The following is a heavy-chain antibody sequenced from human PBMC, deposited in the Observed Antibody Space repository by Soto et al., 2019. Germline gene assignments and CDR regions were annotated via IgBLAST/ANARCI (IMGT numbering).Heavy chain of an antibody. CDR1: GYTFTSYA. D-gene: IGHD3-10*02. Sequence: ASVKVSCKASGYTFTSYAMHWVRQAPGQRLEWMGWINAGNGNTKYSQKFQGRVTITRDTSASTAYMELSSLRSEDTAVYYCAREASRGFFAMFAFDIWGQGTMVTVSS. CDR2: INAGNGNT. J-gene: IGHJ3*02. CDR3: AREASRGFFAMFAFDI. V-gene: IGHV1-3*01.